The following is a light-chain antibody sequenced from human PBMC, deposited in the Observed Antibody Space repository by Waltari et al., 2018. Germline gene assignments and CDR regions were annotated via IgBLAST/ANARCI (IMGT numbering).Light chain of an antibody. V-gene: IGKV3-15*01. J-gene: IGKJ1*01. CDR3: HQYTDWPPT. CDR1: QSISNK. CDR2: GAS. Sequence: ETVMTQSPATLSVSPGERATLSCRASQSISNKLAWYQQKPGQAPRLLIYGASTRATGFPARFGGSGSGKEFTLTISSLQSEDFAVYYCHQYTDWPPTFGQGTKVEVK.